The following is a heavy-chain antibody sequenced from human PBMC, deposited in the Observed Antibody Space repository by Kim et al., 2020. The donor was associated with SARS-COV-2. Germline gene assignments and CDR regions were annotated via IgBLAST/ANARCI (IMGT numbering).Heavy chain of an antibody. J-gene: IGHJ3*02. CDR2: ISYDGSNK. V-gene: IGHV3-30*18. CDR3: AKDRSGWRGGDAFDI. Sequence: GGSLRLSCAASGFTFSSYGMHWVRQAPGKGLEWVAVISYDGSNKYYADSVKGRFTISRDNSKNTLYLQMNSLRAEDTAVYYCAKDRSGWRGGDAFDIWGQGTMVTVSS. D-gene: IGHD6-19*01. CDR1: GFTFSSYG.